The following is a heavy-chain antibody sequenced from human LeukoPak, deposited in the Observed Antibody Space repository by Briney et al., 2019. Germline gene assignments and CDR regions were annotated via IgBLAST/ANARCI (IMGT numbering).Heavy chain of an antibody. CDR2: INPNSGGT. CDR3: AREFGIAVAGTGNY. Sequence: EASVKVSCKASGYTFTGYYMHWVRQAPGQGLEWMGWINPNSGGTNYAQKFQGRVTMTRDTSISTAYMELSRLRSDDTAVYYCAREFGIAVAGTGNYWGQGTLVTVSS. V-gene: IGHV1-2*02. D-gene: IGHD6-19*01. J-gene: IGHJ4*02. CDR1: GYTFTGYY.